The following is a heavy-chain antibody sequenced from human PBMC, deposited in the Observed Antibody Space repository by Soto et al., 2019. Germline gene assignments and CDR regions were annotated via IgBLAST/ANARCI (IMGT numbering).Heavy chain of an antibody. CDR3: ARHGGYYFDY. CDR1: GGSFSGYY. Sequence: PSETLSLTCAVYGGSFSGYYWSWIRQPPGKGLEWIGEIGHSGGTVYNPSLESRVTISGDSSNNQFSLKLNSVTAADMAVYYCARHGGYYFDYWGQGAPVTVSS. CDR2: IGHSGGT. D-gene: IGHD3-16*01. V-gene: IGHV4-34*01. J-gene: IGHJ4*02.